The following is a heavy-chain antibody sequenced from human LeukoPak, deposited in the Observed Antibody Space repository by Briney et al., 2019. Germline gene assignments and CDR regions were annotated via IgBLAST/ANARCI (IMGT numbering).Heavy chain of an antibody. D-gene: IGHD6-19*01. CDR1: GFTFSSYW. CDR2: ISSGGTT. V-gene: IGHV3-23*01. Sequence: PGGSLRLSCAASGFTFSSYWMSWVRQAPGKGLDWVSSISSGGTTYYADSVKGRFTISRDNSKNTLYLQMDSLRAEDTALYYCAEAIGWFPRFDYWGLGTLVTVSS. CDR3: AEAIGWFPRFDY. J-gene: IGHJ4*02.